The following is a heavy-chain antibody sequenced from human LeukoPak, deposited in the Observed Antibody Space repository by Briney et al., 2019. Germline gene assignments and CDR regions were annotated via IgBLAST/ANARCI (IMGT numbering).Heavy chain of an antibody. Sequence: SETLSLTCTVSGASVSSDRFYWTWVRQPAGKGLEWIGRIKSSNTNYNPSLKSRGSISLDTSTNEFSLKLSSLTAADTAVYYCARVPDWTYVPDYWGQGTLVTVS. CDR1: GASVSSDRFY. V-gene: IGHV4-61*02. J-gene: IGHJ4*02. CDR2: IKSSNT. CDR3: ARVPDWTYVPDY. D-gene: IGHD3-16*01.